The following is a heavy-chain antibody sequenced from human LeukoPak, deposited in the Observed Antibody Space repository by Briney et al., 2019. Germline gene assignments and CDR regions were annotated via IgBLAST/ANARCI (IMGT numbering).Heavy chain of an antibody. J-gene: IGHJ4*02. V-gene: IGHV3-53*01. CDR1: GFTVSGNY. D-gene: IGHD5-12*01. Sequence: PGGSLRLSCAVSGFTVSGNYMSWVRQAPGKGLEWVSLIYSGDTTLYADSVKGQFTISRDISKNTLYLQMNSLRAEDTAVYYCARRAGGYSHPYDYWGQGTLVTVSS. CDR2: IYSGDTT. CDR3: ARRAGGYSHPYDY.